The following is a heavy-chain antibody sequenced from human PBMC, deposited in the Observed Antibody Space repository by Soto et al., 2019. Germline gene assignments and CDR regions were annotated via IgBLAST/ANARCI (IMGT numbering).Heavy chain of an antibody. Sequence: PSETLSLTCAVYGGSFSGYYWSWIRQPPGKGLEWIGEINHSGSTNYNPSLKSRVTISVDTSKNRFSLKLSSVTAADTAVYYCASTTGYSSGWYKDNWFDPWGQGTLVTVSS. CDR3: ASTTGYSSGWYKDNWFDP. CDR2: INHSGST. J-gene: IGHJ5*02. D-gene: IGHD6-19*01. CDR1: GGSFSGYY. V-gene: IGHV4-34*01.